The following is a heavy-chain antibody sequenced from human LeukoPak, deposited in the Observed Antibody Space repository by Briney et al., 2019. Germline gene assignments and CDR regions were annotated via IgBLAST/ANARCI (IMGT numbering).Heavy chain of an antibody. CDR2: IYYSGST. D-gene: IGHD6-19*01. CDR3: AHSSGWSRLFDY. Sequence: SESLSLTCTVSGGSLSNYYWIWIRQPPGKGLEWVGYIYYSGSTNYNPSLKSRVTMSVDTSKNQFSLKLTSVTAADTAVYYCAHSSGWSRLFDYWGQGTLVTVSS. V-gene: IGHV4-59*08. CDR1: GGSLSNYY. J-gene: IGHJ4*02.